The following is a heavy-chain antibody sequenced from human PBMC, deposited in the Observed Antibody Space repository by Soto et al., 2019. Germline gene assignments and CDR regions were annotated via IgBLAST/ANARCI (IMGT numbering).Heavy chain of an antibody. Sequence: QVQLQESGPGLVKPSETLSLICTVSGGSMTPYQWTWIRQSPGRGLEWIAYMYSSGSSSYNPSLKSRVTMSVDTSRNQFSLKLNSATAADTAMYYCAREWSGFDYWGQGILVTVSS. CDR1: GGSMTPYQ. CDR3: AREWSGFDY. CDR2: MYSSGSS. D-gene: IGHD2-15*01. J-gene: IGHJ4*02. V-gene: IGHV4-59*01.